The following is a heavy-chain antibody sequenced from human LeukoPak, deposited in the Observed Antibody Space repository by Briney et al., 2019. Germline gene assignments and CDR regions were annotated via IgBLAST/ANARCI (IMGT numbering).Heavy chain of an antibody. D-gene: IGHD2-21*02. Sequence: GSSVNVSCKASGGTFSSYAISWVRQAPGQGLEWMGGIIPIFGTANYAQKFQGRVTITRDTSASTAYMDLSSLRSEDTAVYYCARNTETAIPLPYYFDYWGQGTLVTVSS. CDR2: IIPIFGTA. J-gene: IGHJ4*02. CDR3: ARNTETAIPLPYYFDY. V-gene: IGHV1-69*05. CDR1: GGTFSSYA.